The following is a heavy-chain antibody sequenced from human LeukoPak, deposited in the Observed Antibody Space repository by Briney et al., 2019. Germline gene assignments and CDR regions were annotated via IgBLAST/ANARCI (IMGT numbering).Heavy chain of an antibody. CDR1: GFTFSSYS. J-gene: IGHJ4*02. D-gene: IGHD3-22*01. V-gene: IGHV3-21*01. Sequence: GGSLRLSCAASGFTFSSYSMNWVRQAPGKGLEWVSSISSSSSCIYYADSVKGRFTISRDNAKNSLYLQMNSLRAEDTAVYYCARDSNYYDSSGSASWGQGTLVTVSS. CDR3: ARDSNYYDSSGSAS. CDR2: ISSSSSCI.